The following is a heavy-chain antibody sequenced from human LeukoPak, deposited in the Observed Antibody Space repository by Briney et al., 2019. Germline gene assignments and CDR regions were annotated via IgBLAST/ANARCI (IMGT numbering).Heavy chain of an antibody. CDR2: IKQDGSEK. V-gene: IGHV3-7*04. Sequence: GGSLRLSCAASGFTFSSYWMSWVRQAPGKGLEWVANIKQDGSEKYYVDSVKGRFTISRDNAKNSLYLQMNSLRAEDTAVYYCARVLWFGELLSDPFDYWGQGTLVTVSS. J-gene: IGHJ4*02. CDR1: GFTFSSYW. CDR3: ARVLWFGELLSDPFDY. D-gene: IGHD3-10*01.